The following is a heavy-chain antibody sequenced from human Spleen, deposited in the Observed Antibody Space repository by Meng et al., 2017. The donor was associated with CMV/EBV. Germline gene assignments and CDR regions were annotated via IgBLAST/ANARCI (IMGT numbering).Heavy chain of an antibody. CDR1: GGSFSGYY. CDR2: INHSGST. V-gene: IGHV4-34*01. Sequence: ETLSLPCAVYGGSFSGYYWSWIRQPPGKGLEWIGEINHSGSTNYNPSLKSRVTISVDTSKNQFSLKLSSVAAADTAVYYCASPQYGPWGQGTLVTVSS. J-gene: IGHJ5*02. D-gene: IGHD4-17*01. CDR3: ASPQYGP.